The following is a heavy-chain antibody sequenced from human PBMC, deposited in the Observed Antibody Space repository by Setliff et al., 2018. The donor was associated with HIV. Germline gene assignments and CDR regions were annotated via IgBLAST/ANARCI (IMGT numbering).Heavy chain of an antibody. Sequence: GGSLRLSCAASGFDFNNYWMSWVRQGPGKGPEWVANINQDGGEKYYVDSVKGRFTISRDNAKNSLSLQMNSLRAEDTAVYFCVAGSGYDSSDAFDIWGQGTMVTVSS. D-gene: IGHD5-12*01. J-gene: IGHJ3*02. V-gene: IGHV3-7*01. CDR2: INQDGGEK. CDR3: VAGSGYDSSDAFDI. CDR1: GFDFNNYW.